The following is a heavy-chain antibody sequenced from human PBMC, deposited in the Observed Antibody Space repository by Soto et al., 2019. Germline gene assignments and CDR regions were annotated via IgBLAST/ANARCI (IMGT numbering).Heavy chain of an antibody. CDR1: GGAFSSYD. Sequence: GASVKVSWKASGGAFSSYDISWVRQAPGQGLEWMGGIIPIFGTANYAQKFQGRDTITADESTSTAYMELSSLRSDDTAVYYCARGPQTITTSLHYWGQGTLVTVSS. J-gene: IGHJ4*02. CDR3: ARGPQTITTSLHY. D-gene: IGHD5-12*01. CDR2: IIPIFGTA. V-gene: IGHV1-69*13.